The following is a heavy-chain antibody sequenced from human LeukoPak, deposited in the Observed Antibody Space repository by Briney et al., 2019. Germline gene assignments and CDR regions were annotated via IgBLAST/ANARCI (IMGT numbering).Heavy chain of an antibody. Sequence: GGSLRLSCAASGFTFSSYAMHWVRQAPGKGLEWVAVISYDGSNKYYADSVKGRFTISRDNSKNTLYLQMNSLRAEDTAVYYCARFPSLNSLDYGDYGWGQGTLVTVSS. CDR3: ARFPSLNSLDYGDYG. V-gene: IGHV3-30-3*01. D-gene: IGHD4-17*01. J-gene: IGHJ4*02. CDR1: GFTFSSYA. CDR2: ISYDGSNK.